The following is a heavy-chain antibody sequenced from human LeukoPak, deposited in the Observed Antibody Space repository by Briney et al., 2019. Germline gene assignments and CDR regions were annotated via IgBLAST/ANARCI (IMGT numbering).Heavy chain of an antibody. CDR1: GGSISSGGYY. CDR2: IYYSGST. Sequence: NTSETLSLTCTVSGGSISSGGYYWSWIRQHPGKGLEWIGYIYYSGSTYYNPSLKSRVTISVDTSKNQFSLKLSSVTAADTAVYYCARVSYYAYPYFDYWGQGTLVTVSS. CDR3: ARVSYYAYPYFDY. D-gene: IGHD3-22*01. V-gene: IGHV4-31*03. J-gene: IGHJ4*02.